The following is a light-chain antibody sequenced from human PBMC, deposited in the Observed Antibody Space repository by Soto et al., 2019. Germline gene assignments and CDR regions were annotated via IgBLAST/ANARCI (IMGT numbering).Light chain of an antibody. CDR1: SSDVGGYNY. Sequence: QSVLTQPASVSGSPGQSITISCTGTSSDVGGYNYVSWYQQHPGKDPKLMIYDVSNRPSGVSNRFSGYKSGNTASLTISGLQAEDEADYYCSSYTSSIYVFGTGTKVTVL. V-gene: IGLV2-14*01. CDR2: DVS. CDR3: SSYTSSIYV. J-gene: IGLJ1*01.